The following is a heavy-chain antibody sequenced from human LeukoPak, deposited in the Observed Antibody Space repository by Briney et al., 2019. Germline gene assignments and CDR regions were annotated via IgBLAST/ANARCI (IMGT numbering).Heavy chain of an antibody. CDR1: GGSISSYY. J-gene: IGHJ4*02. V-gene: IGHV4-59*08. CDR3: ARALSGSYRPPFDY. CDR2: IYYSGST. D-gene: IGHD1-26*01. Sequence: PSETLSLTCTVSGGSISSYYWSWIRQPPGKGLEWIGYIYYSGSTNYYPSLKSRVTISVDTTKNQFSLKLSSVTAADTAVYYCARALSGSYRPPFDYWGQGTLVTVSS.